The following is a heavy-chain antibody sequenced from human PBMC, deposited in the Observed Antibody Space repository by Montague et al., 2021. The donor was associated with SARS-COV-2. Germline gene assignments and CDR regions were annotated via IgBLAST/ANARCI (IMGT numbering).Heavy chain of an antibody. CDR2: IHHSGST. Sequence: SETLSLTCTVSGGSFNSFYWSWVRQSPGKRMEWIGYIHHSGSTKYNPSLQSRVTMSLDTSRNQLSPKLSSVTAADTAIYYCATRAGGFTSGSLDYWGQGTLVTVSS. CDR1: GGSFNSFY. CDR3: ATRAGGFTSGSLDY. D-gene: IGHD6-13*01. J-gene: IGHJ4*02. V-gene: IGHV4-59*08.